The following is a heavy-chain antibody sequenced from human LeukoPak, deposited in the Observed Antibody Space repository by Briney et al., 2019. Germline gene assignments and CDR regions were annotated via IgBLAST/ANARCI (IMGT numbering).Heavy chain of an antibody. D-gene: IGHD2/OR15-2a*01. J-gene: IGHJ4*02. CDR3: ARGPTRANSTDY. V-gene: IGHV3-30-3*01. Sequence: GGSLRLSCAASGFSFSSYAMFWVRQAPGKGLEWVTIISRDGSDTFYADSVRGRFTISRDNSKNMLYLQLNSLTTEDTALYYCARGPTRANSTDYWGQGALVTVSS. CDR1: GFSFSSYA. CDR2: ISRDGSDT.